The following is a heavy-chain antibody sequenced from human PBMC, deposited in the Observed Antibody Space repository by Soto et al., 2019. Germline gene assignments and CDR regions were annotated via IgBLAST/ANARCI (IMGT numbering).Heavy chain of an antibody. CDR3: VVGLEDVVGGQLDY. D-gene: IGHD2-15*01. J-gene: IGHJ4*02. CDR2: IYYSGRT. Sequence: PSETLSLTCTVSGGSISSYYWSWIRQPPGKGLEWIGYIYYSGRTYYSPSLQSRLTISVDTSQNQFSLRLTSVTAADTAVYYCVVGLEDVVGGQLDYWGQGALVTVSS. CDR1: GGSISSYY. V-gene: IGHV4-59*12.